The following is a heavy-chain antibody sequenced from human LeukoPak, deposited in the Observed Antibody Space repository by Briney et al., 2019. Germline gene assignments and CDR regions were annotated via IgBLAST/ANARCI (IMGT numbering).Heavy chain of an antibody. D-gene: IGHD5-18*01. CDR1: GGSISSYY. J-gene: IGHJ5*02. V-gene: IGHV4-59*01. CDR3: ARGGIQLWSNNWVDP. Sequence: PSETLSLTCTVSGGSISSYYWSWIRQPPGKGLEWIGYIYYSGSTSYNPSLRSRATISVDTSKNQFSLKLSSVTAADTAVYYCARGGIQLWSNNWVDPWGQGTLVTVSS. CDR2: IYYSGST.